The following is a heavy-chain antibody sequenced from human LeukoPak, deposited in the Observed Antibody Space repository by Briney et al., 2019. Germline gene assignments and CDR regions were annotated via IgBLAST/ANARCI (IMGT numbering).Heavy chain of an antibody. CDR1: GFTFDDNG. V-gene: IGHV3-20*04. CDR3: ARDAYSSGWYSDY. J-gene: IGHJ4*02. CDR2: INWNGGST. Sequence: AGSRRLSCAASGFTFDDNGMSWVRQAPRKGLEWVSGINWNGGSTGYADSVKGRFTISRDNAKNSLYLQMNSLRAGDTALYYCARDAYSSGWYSDYWGQGTLVTVSS. D-gene: IGHD6-19*01.